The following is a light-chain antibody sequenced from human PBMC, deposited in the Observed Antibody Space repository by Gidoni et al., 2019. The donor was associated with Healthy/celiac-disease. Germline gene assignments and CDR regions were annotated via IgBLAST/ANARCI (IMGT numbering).Light chain of an antibody. Sequence: AIKWHQAPSSLSASVGDRVTITCRASQGISSALAWYQQKPGKAPKLLIYDASRLESGVPSRFSGSGSGTDFTLTIGGLPPEGFATYYCQQFNSYPVTFGQGTRLEIK. CDR1: QGISSA. J-gene: IGKJ5*01. CDR3: QQFNSYPVT. V-gene: IGKV1-13*02. CDR2: DAS.